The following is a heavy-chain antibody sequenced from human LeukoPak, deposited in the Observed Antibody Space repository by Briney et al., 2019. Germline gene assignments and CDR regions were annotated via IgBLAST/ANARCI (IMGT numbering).Heavy chain of an antibody. V-gene: IGHV4-34*01. J-gene: IGHJ4*02. D-gene: IGHD3-10*01. CDR3: ARDITMVRGGFDY. CDR2: INHSGST. Sequence: PSETLSLTCAVYGGSFSGYYWSWIRQPPGKGLEWIGEINHSGSTNYNPSLKSRVTISVDTSKNQFSLKLSSVTAADTAVYYCARDITMVRGGFDYWGQGTLVTVSS. CDR1: GGSFSGYY.